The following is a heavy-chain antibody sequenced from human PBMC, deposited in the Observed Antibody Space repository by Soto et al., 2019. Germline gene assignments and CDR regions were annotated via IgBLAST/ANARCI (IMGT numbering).Heavy chain of an antibody. Sequence: PSETLSLTCTVSGGSISSYYWSWIRQPPGKGLEWIGYIYYSGSTNYNPSLKSRVTISVDTSKNQFSLKLSSVTAADTAVYYCARHCRSWSPLFDYWGQGNLVTIS. CDR1: GGSISSYY. CDR2: IYYSGST. J-gene: IGHJ4*02. V-gene: IGHV4-59*08. CDR3: ARHCRSWSPLFDY. D-gene: IGHD6-13*01.